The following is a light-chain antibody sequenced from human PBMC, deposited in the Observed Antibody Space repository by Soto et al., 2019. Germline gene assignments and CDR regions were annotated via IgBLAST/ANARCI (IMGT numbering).Light chain of an antibody. CDR2: GAS. Sequence: EIVMTQSPATLSVSPGERVTLSCRASQNIGSNLAWYQQKFGQAPRLLIYGASTRVTGIPARISGSGSGTEFTLTITSLPSEDFGVYHCQQYHNWWAFGQGTKVDFK. V-gene: IGKV3-15*01. J-gene: IGKJ1*01. CDR1: QNIGSN. CDR3: QQYHNWWA.